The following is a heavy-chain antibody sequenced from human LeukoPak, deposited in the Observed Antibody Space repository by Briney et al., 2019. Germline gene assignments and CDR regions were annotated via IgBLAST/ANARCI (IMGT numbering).Heavy chain of an antibody. Sequence: GGSLRLSCAASGFTFSDYYMSWIRQAPGKGLEWVSYISSSGSTIDYADSVKGRFTISRDNAKNSLYLQMNSLRAADTAVYYFARSIPAGNRRWGQGPLVTVSS. V-gene: IGHV3-11*01. J-gene: IGHJ4*02. CDR2: ISSSGSTI. CDR1: GFTFSDYY. D-gene: IGHD2-2*01. CDR3: ARSIPAGNRR.